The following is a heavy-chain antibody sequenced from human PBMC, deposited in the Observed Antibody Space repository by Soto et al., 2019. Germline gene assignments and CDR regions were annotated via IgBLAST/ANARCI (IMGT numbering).Heavy chain of an antibody. D-gene: IGHD2-15*01. CDR1: GGTFSSYA. CDR3: ARYGYCSGGSCLSRYAFYL. CDR2: IIPIFGTA. Sequence: QVQLVQSGAAVKKPGSSVKVSCKASGGTFSSYAISWVRQAPGQGLEWMGGIIPIFGTANYAQKFQGRVTITADESTITAYMELSSLSAEDTAVYYCARYGYCSGGSCLSRYAFYLWGPGTMVTVSS. J-gene: IGHJ3*01. V-gene: IGHV1-69*01.